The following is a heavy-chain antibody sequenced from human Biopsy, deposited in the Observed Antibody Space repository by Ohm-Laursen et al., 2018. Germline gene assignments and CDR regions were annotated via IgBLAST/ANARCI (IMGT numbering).Heavy chain of an antibody. V-gene: IGHV3-30*18. Sequence: SLRLSCAAFGFTFSNSGMHWVRQAPGKGLEWVAAISYDGSKTDYGDSVKGRLNISRDNPKNTLDLQMNSLRVEDTAVYFCAKDKGTFNFYYYGMDVWAREPWSPSP. CDR2: ISYDGSKT. D-gene: IGHD2/OR15-2a*01. CDR3: AKDKGTFNFYYYGMDV. CDR1: GFTFSNSG. J-gene: IGHJ6*02.